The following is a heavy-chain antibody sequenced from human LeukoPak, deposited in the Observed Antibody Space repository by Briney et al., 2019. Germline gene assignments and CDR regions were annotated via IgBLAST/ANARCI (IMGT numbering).Heavy chain of an antibody. D-gene: IGHD3-22*01. CDR3: ARSPPPYYYDSSGYLYFDY. V-gene: IGHV3-48*04. J-gene: IGHJ4*02. Sequence: GGSLRLSCAASGFIFSSYAMSWVRQAPGKGLEWVSYISSSGSTIYYADSVKGRFTISRDNAKNSLYLQMNSLRAEDTAVYYCARSPPPYYYDSSGYLYFDYWGQGTLVTVSS. CDR1: GFIFSSYA. CDR2: ISSSGSTI.